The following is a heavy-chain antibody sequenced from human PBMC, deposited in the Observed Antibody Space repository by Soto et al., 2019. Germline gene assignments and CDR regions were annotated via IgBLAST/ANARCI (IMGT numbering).Heavy chain of an antibody. V-gene: IGHV4-30-2*01. CDR1: GGSISSGGYS. J-gene: IGHJ5*02. CDR2: IYHSGRT. CDR3: ARQFPVSRGPSWFDP. Sequence: QLQLQESGSGLVKPSQTLSLTCAVSGGSISSGGYSWSWIRQPPGKGLEWIGYIYHSGRTYYNPSLKRLVTISVDRSKNHFSLKLSSVTPADTAVYFCARQFPVSRGPSWFDPLGQGTLVTLSS. D-gene: IGHD6-19*01.